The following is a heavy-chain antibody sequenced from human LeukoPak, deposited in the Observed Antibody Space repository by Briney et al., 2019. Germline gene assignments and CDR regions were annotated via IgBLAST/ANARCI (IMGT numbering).Heavy chain of an antibody. V-gene: IGHV1-2*02. CDR2: INPNSGGT. CDR3: ARGGYSYGYYYYYYMDV. D-gene: IGHD5-18*01. J-gene: IGHJ6*03. Sequence: ASVTVSCKASGYTFTGYYMHWVRQAPGQGLEWMGWINPNSGGTNYAQKFQGRVTMTRDTSISTAYMELSRLRSDDTAVYCCARGGYSYGYYYYYYMDVWGKGTTVTVSS. CDR1: GYTFTGYY.